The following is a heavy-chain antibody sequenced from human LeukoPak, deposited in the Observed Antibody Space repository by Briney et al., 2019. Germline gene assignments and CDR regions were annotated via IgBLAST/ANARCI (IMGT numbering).Heavy chain of an antibody. Sequence: PSETLSLTCAVYGGSFSGYYWSWIRQPPGKGLEWIGEINHSGSTNYNPSLKSRVTISVDTSKNQFSLKLSSVTAADTAVYYCASGRCSSTSCFYYYYYVMDVWGQGTTVTVSS. CDR3: ASGRCSSTSCFYYYYYVMDV. V-gene: IGHV4-34*01. CDR2: INHSGST. J-gene: IGHJ6*02. D-gene: IGHD2-2*01. CDR1: GGSFSGYY.